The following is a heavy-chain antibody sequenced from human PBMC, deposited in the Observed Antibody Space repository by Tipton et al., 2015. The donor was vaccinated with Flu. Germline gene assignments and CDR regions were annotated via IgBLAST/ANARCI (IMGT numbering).Heavy chain of an antibody. D-gene: IGHD2-21*01. CDR1: GFTFSTYN. CDR3: TKGIPLLRGGMDV. Sequence: LSLTCAASGFTFSTYNVGWVRQAPGKGLEWVSTISSSSDLRYYADSAKGRFTISRDNSKDTLYLQMNSLRAEDTAVYYCTKGIPLLRGGMDVWGQGTTVTVSS. J-gene: IGHJ6*01. V-gene: IGHV3-23*01. CDR2: ISSSSDLR.